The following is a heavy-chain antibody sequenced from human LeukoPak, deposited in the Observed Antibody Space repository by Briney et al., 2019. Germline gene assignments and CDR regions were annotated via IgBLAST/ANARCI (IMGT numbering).Heavy chain of an antibody. CDR1: GYTFTGYY. J-gene: IGHJ5*02. Sequence: ASVKVSCKASGYTFTGYYMHWVRQAPGQGLEWMGWINPNSGGTNYAQKFQGRVTMTRDTSISTAYMELSGLRSDDTAVYYCARVRGIVATTFNWFDPWGQGTLVTVSS. V-gene: IGHV1-2*02. D-gene: IGHD5-12*01. CDR3: ARVRGIVATTFNWFDP. CDR2: INPNSGGT.